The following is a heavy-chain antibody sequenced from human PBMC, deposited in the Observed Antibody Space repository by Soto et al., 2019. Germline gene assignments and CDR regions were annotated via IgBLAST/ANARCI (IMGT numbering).Heavy chain of an antibody. Sequence: GGSLRLSCAASGFTFSNYWMHWVRQAPGKGLVWVSRIYSDGRGPMYADSVKGRFTISRDNAKNSLYLQMNGLRAEDTAVYYCARGYYDFWSGYYISPYGMDVWGQGTTVTVSS. J-gene: IGHJ6*02. CDR1: GFTFSNYW. V-gene: IGHV3-74*03. CDR3: ARGYYDFWSGYYISPYGMDV. D-gene: IGHD3-3*01. CDR2: IYSDGRGP.